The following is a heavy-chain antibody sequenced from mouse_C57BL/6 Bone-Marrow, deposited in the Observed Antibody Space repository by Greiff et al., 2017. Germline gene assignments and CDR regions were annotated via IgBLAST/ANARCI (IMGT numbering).Heavy chain of an antibody. V-gene: IGHV1-81*01. CDR2: IYPRSGTT. Sequence: VQLQQSGAELARPGASVKLSCKASGYTFTSYGISWVKQSTGQGLEWIGEIYPRSGTTYYNEKFKGKATLTAAESYSTAYIELRSLTSEDSAVSFCATTLPLHYDGSSLFAYWGQGTLVTVSA. CDR1: GYTFTSYG. CDR3: ATTLPLHYDGSSLFAY. J-gene: IGHJ3*01. D-gene: IGHD1-1*01.